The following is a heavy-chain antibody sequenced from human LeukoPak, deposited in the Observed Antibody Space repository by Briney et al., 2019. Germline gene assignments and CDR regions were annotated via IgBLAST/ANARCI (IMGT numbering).Heavy chain of an antibody. Sequence: ASVKVSCKASGYTFTSYYIHWVRQAPGQGLEWMGWINPNNGGTNYAQKFQGGVTMTRDTSISTAYMEVRRLRSDDTAVYYCARDRTHDYGDYSSYWGQGTLVSVSS. CDR1: GYTFTSYY. CDR3: ARDRTHDYGDYSSY. V-gene: IGHV1-2*02. D-gene: IGHD4-17*01. J-gene: IGHJ4*02. CDR2: INPNNGGT.